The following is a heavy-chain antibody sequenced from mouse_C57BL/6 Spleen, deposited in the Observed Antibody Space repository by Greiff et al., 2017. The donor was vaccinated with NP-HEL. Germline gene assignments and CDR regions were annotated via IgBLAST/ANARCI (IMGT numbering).Heavy chain of an antibody. Sequence: QVQLKQPGAELVKPGASVKMSCKASGYTFTSYWITWVKQRPGQGLEWIGDIYPGSGSTNYNEKFKSKATLTVDTSSSTAYMQLSSLTSEDSAVYYCARYDGYHGAMDYWGQGTSVTVSS. CDR3: ARYDGYHGAMDY. CDR2: IYPGSGST. CDR1: GYTFTSYW. D-gene: IGHD2-3*01. J-gene: IGHJ4*01. V-gene: IGHV1-55*01.